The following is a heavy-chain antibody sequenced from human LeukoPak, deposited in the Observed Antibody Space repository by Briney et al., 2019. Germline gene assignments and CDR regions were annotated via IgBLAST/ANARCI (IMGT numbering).Heavy chain of an antibody. V-gene: IGHV3-74*01. CDR1: GFTFSSYW. CDR3: LRDRGYSTYDC. D-gene: IGHD6-13*01. Sequence: PGGSLRLSCAASGFTFSSYWMHWVRQAPGKGLVWVSRIKSDGNTNYADSVKGRFTISRDNAKNTVSLQMNTLRAEDTAVYYCLRDRGYSTYDCWGQGTLVTVSS. J-gene: IGHJ4*02. CDR2: IKSDGNT.